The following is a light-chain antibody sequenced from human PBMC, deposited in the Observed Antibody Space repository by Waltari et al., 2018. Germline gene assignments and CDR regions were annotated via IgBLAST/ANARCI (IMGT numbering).Light chain of an antibody. Sequence: QSVLTQPPSVSGAPGQRVTISCTGSSSNIGAGYDVHWYQQLPGTAPKLLLFGNSKRPEGFPDRFAGSTSGTSASLAITGLQAEDEADYYCQSYDSSLSGYVFGTGTKVTVL. J-gene: IGLJ1*01. CDR1: SSNIGAGYD. CDR3: QSYDSSLSGYV. CDR2: GNS. V-gene: IGLV1-40*01.